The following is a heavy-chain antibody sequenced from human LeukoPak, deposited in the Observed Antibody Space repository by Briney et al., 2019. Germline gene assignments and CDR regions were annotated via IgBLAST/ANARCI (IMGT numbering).Heavy chain of an antibody. J-gene: IGHJ4*02. V-gene: IGHV1-2*02. CDR3: ARSPSWSSSWYDY. Sequence: GASVKVSCKASGYTFTGYYIHWVRQAPGQGLEWMGWINPNSGGTNYAQKFQGRVTMTRDTSISTAYMELSRLRSDDTAVYYCARSPSWSSSWYDYWGQGTLVTVSS. D-gene: IGHD6-13*01. CDR2: INPNSGGT. CDR1: GYTFTGYY.